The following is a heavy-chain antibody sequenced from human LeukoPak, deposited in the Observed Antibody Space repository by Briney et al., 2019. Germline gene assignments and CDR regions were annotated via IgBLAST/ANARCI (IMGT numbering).Heavy chain of an antibody. V-gene: IGHV3-74*01. D-gene: IGHD3-3*01. J-gene: IGHJ6*02. CDR2: INSDGSST. CDR3: ARVPTLDFWSGYDTRYYYYYGMDV. CDR1: GFTFSSYW. Sequence: GGSLRLSCAASGFTFSSYWMHRVRQAPGKGLVWVSRINSDGSSTSYADSVKGRFTISRDNAKNTLYLQMNSLRAEDTAVYYCARVPTLDFWSGYDTRYYYYYGMDVWGQGTTVTVSS.